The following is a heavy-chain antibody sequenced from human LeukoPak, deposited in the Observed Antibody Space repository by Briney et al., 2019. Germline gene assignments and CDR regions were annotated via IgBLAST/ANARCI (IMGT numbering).Heavy chain of an antibody. CDR3: ARSLLGHDAFDI. V-gene: IGHV4-39*01. CDR1: GGSITSSSYY. Sequence: SETLSLTCTVSGGSITSSSYYWGWIRQPPGKGLEWIGSIYSSGSTYYNPSLKSRVTISVDTSKNQFSLKLSSVTAADTAVYYCARSLLGHDAFDIWGQGTMVTVSS. J-gene: IGHJ3*02. CDR2: IYSSGST. D-gene: IGHD2-15*01.